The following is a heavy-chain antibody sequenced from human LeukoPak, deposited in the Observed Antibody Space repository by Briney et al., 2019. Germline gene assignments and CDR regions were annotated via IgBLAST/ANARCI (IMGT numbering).Heavy chain of an antibody. D-gene: IGHD3-9*01. CDR2: IYYSGST. CDR3: AREPSSPILTGPVNAFDI. CDR1: GGSISSYY. V-gene: IGHV4-59*01. Sequence: SETLSLTCTVSGGSISSYYWSWIRQPPGKGLEWIGYIYYSGSTNYNPSLKSRVTISVDTSKNQFSLKLSSVTAADTAVYYCAREPSSPILTGPVNAFDIWGQGTMVTVSS. J-gene: IGHJ3*02.